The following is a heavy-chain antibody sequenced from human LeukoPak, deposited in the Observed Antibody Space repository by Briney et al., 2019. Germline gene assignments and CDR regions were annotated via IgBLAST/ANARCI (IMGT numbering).Heavy chain of an antibody. J-gene: IGHJ3*02. V-gene: IGHV3-66*01. D-gene: IGHD3-22*01. CDR3: AKDKVPYYYDSSGYYTDAFDI. Sequence: PGGSLRLSCAASGFTVSSNYMSWVRQAPGKGLEWVSVIYSGGSTYYADSVKGRFTISRDNSKNTLYLQMNSLRAEDTAVYYCAKDKVPYYYDSSGYYTDAFDIWGQGTMVTVSS. CDR1: GFTVSSNY. CDR2: IYSGGST.